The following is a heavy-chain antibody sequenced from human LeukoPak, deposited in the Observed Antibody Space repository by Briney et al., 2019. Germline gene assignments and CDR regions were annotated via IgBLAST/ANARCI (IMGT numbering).Heavy chain of an antibody. V-gene: IGHV1-69*04. CDR2: IIPISGIA. CDR1: GGTFSSYA. CDR3: ASRYSGYDGEVDY. D-gene: IGHD5-12*01. J-gene: IGHJ4*02. Sequence: SVKVSCKASGGTFSSYAISWVRQAPGQGLEWMGRIIPISGIANYAQKFQGRVTITADKSTSTAYMELSSLRSEDTAVYYCASRYSGYDGEVDYWGQGTLVTVSS.